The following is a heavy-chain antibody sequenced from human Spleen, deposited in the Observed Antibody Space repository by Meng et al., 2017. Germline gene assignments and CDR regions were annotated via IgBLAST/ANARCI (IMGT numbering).Heavy chain of an antibody. CDR1: GYTFTASY. Sequence: QVQLVQSGAELKQPGASVRVPCKSSGYTFTASYIPWVRQAPGQGLEWMGHIKPQSGDTLYAQKFQGRVSMTRDTSISTAYVELSGLTSDDTAVYYCARDEDISAAGYLFGDYWGHGTLVTVSS. J-gene: IGHJ4*01. D-gene: IGHD6-13*01. CDR3: ARDEDISAAGYLFGDY. CDR2: IKPQSGDT. V-gene: IGHV1-2*06.